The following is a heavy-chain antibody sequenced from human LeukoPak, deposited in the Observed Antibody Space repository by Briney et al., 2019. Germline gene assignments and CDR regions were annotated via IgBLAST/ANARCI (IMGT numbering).Heavy chain of an antibody. CDR2: INHSGST. CDR1: GGSFSGYY. Sequence: SETLSITCAVYGGSFSGYYWSWIRQPPGKGLEWIGEINHSGSTNYNPSLKSRVTISVDTSKNQFSLKLSSVTAADTAVYYCASFTTIFGVVAYFDYWGQGTLVTVSS. V-gene: IGHV4-34*01. D-gene: IGHD3-3*01. CDR3: ASFTTIFGVVAYFDY. J-gene: IGHJ4*02.